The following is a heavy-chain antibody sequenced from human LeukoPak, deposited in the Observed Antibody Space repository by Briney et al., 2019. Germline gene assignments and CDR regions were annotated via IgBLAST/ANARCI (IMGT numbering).Heavy chain of an antibody. CDR3: AKTVSGSYSYQGGDY. CDR1: GFTFSTYA. Sequence: PGGALRLSCAASGFTFSTYAMTWVRQAPGKGVEWVSAFMCSGVSAYYAASLNLRFPISRDNSTNPLYLQINSLTAEDTAVYYCAKTVSGSYSYQGGDYWGQGTLVTVSS. D-gene: IGHD3-10*01. CDR2: FMCSGVSA. J-gene: IGHJ4*02. V-gene: IGHV3-23*01.